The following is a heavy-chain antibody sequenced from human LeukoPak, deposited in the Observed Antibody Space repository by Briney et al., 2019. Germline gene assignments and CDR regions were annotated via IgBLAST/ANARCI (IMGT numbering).Heavy chain of an antibody. Sequence: ASVKVSCKASGYTFTGYYMHWVRQAPGQGLEWMGWINPNSGGTNHAQKLQGRVTMTRDTSINTAYMELSRLRSDDTAVYYCARYSYGFGTFDYWGQGTLVTVSS. CDR1: GYTFTGYY. V-gene: IGHV1-2*02. CDR3: ARYSYGFGTFDY. J-gene: IGHJ4*02. D-gene: IGHD5-18*01. CDR2: INPNSGGT.